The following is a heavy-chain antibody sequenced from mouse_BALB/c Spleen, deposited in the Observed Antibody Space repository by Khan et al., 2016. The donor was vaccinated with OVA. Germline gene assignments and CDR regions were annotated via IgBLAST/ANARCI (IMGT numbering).Heavy chain of an antibody. J-gene: IGHJ3*01. D-gene: IGHD1-2*01. CDR3: ARMNYFGYTFAY. CDR2: ISPGSGDT. V-gene: IGHV1-77*01. Sequence: QVQLQQSGAELARPGASVKLSCKASGYTFTDYYINWVKQRTEQGLEWIGEISPGSGDTYYNEKFKGKATLTADKSSTTAYMQLSSLTSEASAVYFCARMNYFGYTFAYWGQGTLVTVSA. CDR1: GYTFTDYY.